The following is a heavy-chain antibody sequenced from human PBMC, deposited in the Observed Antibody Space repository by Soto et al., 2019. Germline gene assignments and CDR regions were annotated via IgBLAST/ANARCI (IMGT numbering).Heavy chain of an antibody. CDR1: GFTFGSYA. CDR3: ARRSSGWYFDY. Sequence: EVQLLESGGGLVQLGGSLSPSCAASGFTFGSYARTWFRQAPGKGLEGVSAISGSGGSTYYADSVKGRFTISRDNSKNTLYLQMNSLRAEDTAVYYCARRSSGWYFDYWGQGTLVTVSS. CDR2: ISGSGGST. D-gene: IGHD6-19*01. J-gene: IGHJ4*02. V-gene: IGHV3-23*01.